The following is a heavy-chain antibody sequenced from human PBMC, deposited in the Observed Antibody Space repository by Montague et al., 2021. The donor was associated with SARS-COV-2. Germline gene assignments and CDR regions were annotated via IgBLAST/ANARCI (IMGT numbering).Heavy chain of an antibody. CDR1: GGSISSGGYY. J-gene: IGHJ4*02. D-gene: IGHD3-3*01. CDR3: ARGVTIFGVVDTIDY. V-gene: IGHV4-31*03. CDR2: IYYSGST. Sequence: TLSLTCIVSGGSISSGGYYWSWIRQHPGKGLEWIGYIYYSGSTYYNPSLNSRVTISVDTSKNQFSLKLSSVAAADTAVYYCARGVTIFGVVDTIDYWGRGTLVTVSS.